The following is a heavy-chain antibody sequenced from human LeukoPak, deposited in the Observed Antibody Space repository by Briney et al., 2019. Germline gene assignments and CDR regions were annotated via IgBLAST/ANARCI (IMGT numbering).Heavy chain of an antibody. V-gene: IGHV3-48*04. CDR3: ARDLMVGATYDY. Sequence: GGSLRLSCAASGFTFSSYSMNWVRQAPGKGLEWVSYISSSGSTIYYADSVKGRFTISRDNAKNSLYLQMNSLRAEDTAVYYCARDLMVGATYDYWGQGTLVTVSS. CDR2: ISSSGSTI. D-gene: IGHD1-26*01. CDR1: GFTFSSYS. J-gene: IGHJ4*02.